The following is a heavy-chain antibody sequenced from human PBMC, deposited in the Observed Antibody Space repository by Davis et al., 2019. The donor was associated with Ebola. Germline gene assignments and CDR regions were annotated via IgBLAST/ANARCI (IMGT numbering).Heavy chain of an antibody. CDR3: AKSSVAGTSGMYV. J-gene: IGHJ6*02. V-gene: IGHV3-23*01. CDR2: ISASGGVT. Sequence: GESLKISCAASGFTFSSFGMSWVRQAPGKGLEWISAISASGGVTHYADAVKGRSAISSDNSKNTLYLQMNSLRAEATAVYYCAKSSVAGTSGMYVWGQGTTVTVSS. D-gene: IGHD6-19*01. CDR1: GFTFSSFG.